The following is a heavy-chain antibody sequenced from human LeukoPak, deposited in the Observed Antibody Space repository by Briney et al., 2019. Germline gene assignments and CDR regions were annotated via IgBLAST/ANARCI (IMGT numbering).Heavy chain of an antibody. Sequence: GGSLRLSCVASGSTFRGYWMSWVRQAPGKGLEWVANIKQDGSEKYYVDSVKGRFTISRDNVKNSLYLQMNSLRAEDTAVYHCARISLDAFDIWGQGTMVTVSS. CDR2: IKQDGSEK. CDR3: ARISLDAFDI. CDR1: GSTFRGYW. J-gene: IGHJ3*02. V-gene: IGHV3-7*04.